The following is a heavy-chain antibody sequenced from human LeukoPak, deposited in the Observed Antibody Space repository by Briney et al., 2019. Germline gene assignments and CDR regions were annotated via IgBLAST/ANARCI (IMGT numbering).Heavy chain of an antibody. V-gene: IGHV4-39*07. CDR1: GGSISSSSYY. CDR2: IYYSGST. Sequence: SETLSLTCTVSGGSISSSSYYWGWIRQPPGKGLEWIGSIYYSGSTYYNPSLKSRVTISLDTSKNQFSLKLSSVTAADTAVYYCARAGYYYYYYYMDVWGKGTTVTVSS. J-gene: IGHJ6*03. CDR3: ARAGYYYYYYYMDV. D-gene: IGHD1-14*01.